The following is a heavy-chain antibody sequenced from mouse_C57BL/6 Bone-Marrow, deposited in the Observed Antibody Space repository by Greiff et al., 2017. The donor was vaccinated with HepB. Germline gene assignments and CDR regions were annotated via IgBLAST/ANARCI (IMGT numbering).Heavy chain of an antibody. CDR2: TFYSGIT. CDR3: ARDRAHEGYWYFDV. V-gene: IGHV3-3*01. D-gene: IGHD3-3*01. CDR1: GFSINSDCY. J-gene: IGHJ1*03. Sequence: EVQVVESGPSLVRPSQTLSLTCTVTGFSINSDCYWIWIRQFPGNKLEYIGYTFYSGITYYNPSLESRTYITRDTSKNQFSLKLSSVTTEDTANYNCARDRAHEGYWYFDVWGTGTTVTVSS.